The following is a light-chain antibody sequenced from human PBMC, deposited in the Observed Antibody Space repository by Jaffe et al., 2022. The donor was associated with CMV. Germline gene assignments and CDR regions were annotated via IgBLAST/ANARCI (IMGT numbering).Light chain of an antibody. J-gene: IGKJ1*01. CDR2: SAS. CDR1: QIVYSS. Sequence: EIVMAQSPATLSVYPGEGATLSCRASQIVYSSLAWYQQKPGQAPRLLIYSASTRATGVSARFSGSGSGTEFTLTISSLQSEDVAIYYCQQYYYWPGAFGQGTKVEIK. V-gene: IGKV3-15*01. CDR3: QQYYYWPGA.